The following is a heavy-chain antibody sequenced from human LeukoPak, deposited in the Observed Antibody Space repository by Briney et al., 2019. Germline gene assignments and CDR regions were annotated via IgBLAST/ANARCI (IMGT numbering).Heavy chain of an antibody. Sequence: ASVKVSCTASGYTFTSYYMHWVRQAPGQGLEWMGIINPSGGSTSYAQKFQGRVTMTRDMSTSTVYMELSSLRSEDTAVYYCARDDSTVTTLTPRGLFDYWGQGTLVTVSS. V-gene: IGHV1-46*01. CDR3: ARDDSTVTTLTPRGLFDY. J-gene: IGHJ4*02. CDR1: GYTFTSYY. CDR2: INPSGGST. D-gene: IGHD4-17*01.